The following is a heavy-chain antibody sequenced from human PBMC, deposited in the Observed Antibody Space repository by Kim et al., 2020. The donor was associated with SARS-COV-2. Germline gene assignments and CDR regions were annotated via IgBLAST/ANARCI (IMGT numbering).Heavy chain of an antibody. CDR2: MNPNSGNT. V-gene: IGHV1-8*01. J-gene: IGHJ6*02. D-gene: IGHD3-3*01. CDR3: ARVPAAGTIFGVVIKRYYGMDV. CDR1: GYTFTSYD. Sequence: ASVKVSCKASGYTFTSYDINWVRQATGQGLEWMGWMNPNSGNTGYAQKFQGRVTMTRSTSISTAYMELSSLRSEDTAVYYCARVPAAGTIFGVVIKRYYGMDVWGQGTTVTVS.